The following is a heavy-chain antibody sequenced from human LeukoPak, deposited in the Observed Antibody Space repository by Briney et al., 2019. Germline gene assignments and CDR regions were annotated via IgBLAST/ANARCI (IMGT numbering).Heavy chain of an antibody. Sequence: KPGGSLRLSCAASGLTFTNAWMSWVRRAPGKGLEWVGRIKSQTAGGTTDYTAPVKGRFTMSRDDSKNTVYLQMNSLKTEDTAVYYCTTPYGSGSYSNAFEIWGQGTMVTVSS. V-gene: IGHV3-15*01. D-gene: IGHD3-10*01. CDR3: TTPYGSGSYSNAFEI. CDR2: IKSQTAGGTT. CDR1: GLTFTNAW. J-gene: IGHJ3*02.